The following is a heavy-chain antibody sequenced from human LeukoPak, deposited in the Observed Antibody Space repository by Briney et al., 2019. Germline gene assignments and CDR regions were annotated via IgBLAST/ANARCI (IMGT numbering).Heavy chain of an antibody. D-gene: IGHD6-13*01. V-gene: IGHV1-2*02. CDR3: ARDRTSTWYGGIDY. CDR2: INSNSGDT. J-gene: IGHJ4*02. Sequence: ASVKVSCEASGYTFDVYYIHWVRQAPGQGLEWMGCINSNSGDTNHAQKFQGRVTMTRDTSITTAYTELSSLRFDDTAVYYCARDRTSTWYGGIDYWGQGTLVTVSS. CDR1: GYTFDVYY.